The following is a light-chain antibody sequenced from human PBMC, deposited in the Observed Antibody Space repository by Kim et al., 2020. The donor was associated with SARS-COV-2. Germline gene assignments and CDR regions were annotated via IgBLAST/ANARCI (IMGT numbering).Light chain of an antibody. V-gene: IGKV3-20*01. CDR3: QQYDSSPRT. CDR2: DAA. Sequence: YPGERATLSCRASQSISRGYLAWYQQKPGQSPRLLIYDAASRATGIPDRFSGSGSGTDFTLTISRLEPGDFAVYYCQQYDSSPRTFGQGTKVDIK. J-gene: IGKJ1*01. CDR1: QSISRGY.